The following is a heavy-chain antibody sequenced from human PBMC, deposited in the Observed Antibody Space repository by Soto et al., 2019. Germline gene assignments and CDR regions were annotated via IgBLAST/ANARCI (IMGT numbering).Heavy chain of an antibody. CDR2: IYTSGST. Sequence: PSETLSLTCTVSGGSISSYYWSWIRQPAGKGLEWIGRIYTSGSTNYNPSLKSRVTMSVDTSKNQFSLKLSSVTAADTAVYYCASTNWGNTVRTRGAFDIWGQGTMVTVSS. D-gene: IGHD3-16*01. V-gene: IGHV4-4*07. J-gene: IGHJ3*02. CDR3: ASTNWGNTVRTRGAFDI. CDR1: GGSISSYY.